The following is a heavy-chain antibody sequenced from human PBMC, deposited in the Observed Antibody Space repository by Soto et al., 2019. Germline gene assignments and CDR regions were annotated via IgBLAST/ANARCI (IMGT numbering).Heavy chain of an antibody. CDR1: GFTFSSYS. Sequence: GGSLRLSCAASGFTFSSYSMNWVRQAPGKGLEWVSYISVSGRRMFYADSVNGRFTISRDNAKHSLYLHMSNLRDEDAAVYYCARDQYHYAPNHPSYFDYWGHGTLVSVS. CDR3: ARDQYHYAPNHPSYFDY. D-gene: IGHD2-2*01. V-gene: IGHV3-48*02. J-gene: IGHJ4*01. CDR2: ISVSGRRM.